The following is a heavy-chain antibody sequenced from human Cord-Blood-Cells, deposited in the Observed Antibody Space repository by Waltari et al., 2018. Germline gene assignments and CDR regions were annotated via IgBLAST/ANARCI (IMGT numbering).Heavy chain of an antibody. CDR2: INPSSGGT. CDR3: AREQYDFWSGYQSWYFDL. D-gene: IGHD3-3*01. Sequence: QVQLVQSGAEVKKPGASVKVSCKASGYTFTGYYMHWVRQAPGQGLEWMGWINPSSGGTNYAQKFQGRVTMTRDTSISTAYMELSRLRSDDTAVYYCAREQYDFWSGYQSWYFDLWGRGTLVTVSS. J-gene: IGHJ2*01. V-gene: IGHV1-2*02. CDR1: GYTFTGYY.